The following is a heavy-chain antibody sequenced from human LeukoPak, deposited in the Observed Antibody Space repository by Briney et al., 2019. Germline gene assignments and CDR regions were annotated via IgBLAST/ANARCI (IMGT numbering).Heavy chain of an antibody. Sequence: ASVKVSCKDSGYTFISYGIIWVRQAPGQGPEWMGWISTYSGKTKYAQKLQGRVTMTTDTSTSTAYMELRSLRSDDTAVYYCARDVRAFDLWGQGKMVTVSS. CDR3: ARDVRAFDL. CDR2: ISTYSGKT. CDR1: GYTFISYG. J-gene: IGHJ3*01. V-gene: IGHV1-18*01.